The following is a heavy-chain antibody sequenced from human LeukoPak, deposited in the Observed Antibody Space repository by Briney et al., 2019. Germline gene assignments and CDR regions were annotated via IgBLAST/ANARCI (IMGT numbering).Heavy chain of an antibody. CDR1: GFTFSSYG. J-gene: IGHJ5*02. CDR3: AKGIRGYSYVDWFDP. D-gene: IGHD5-18*01. V-gene: IGHV3-30*18. Sequence: GGSLRLSCAASGFTFSSYGMHWVRQAPGKGLEWVAVISYDGSNKYYADSVKGRFTISRDNSKNTLYLQMNSLRADDTAVYYCAKGIRGYSYVDWFDPWGQGTLVTVSS. CDR2: ISYDGSNK.